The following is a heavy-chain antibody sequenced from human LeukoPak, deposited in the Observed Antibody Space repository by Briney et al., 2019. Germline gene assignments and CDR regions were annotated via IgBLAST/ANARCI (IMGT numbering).Heavy chain of an antibody. V-gene: IGHV3-30-3*01. D-gene: IGHD4-17*01. CDR1: GFTFSSYW. CDR3: ARAATDYGDSPAY. CDR2: ISYDGSNK. Sequence: SGGSLRLSCAASGFTFSSYWMHWVRQAPGKGLEWVAVISYDGSNKYYADSVKGRFTISRDNSKNTLYLQMNSLRAEDTAVYYCARAATDYGDSPAYWGQGTLVTVSS. J-gene: IGHJ4*02.